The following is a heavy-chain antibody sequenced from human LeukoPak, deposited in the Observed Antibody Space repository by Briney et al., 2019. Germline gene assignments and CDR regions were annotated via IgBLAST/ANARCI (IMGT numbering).Heavy chain of an antibody. CDR1: GGSFSGYY. CDR3: ARGPRTGSYYSH. V-gene: IGHV4-34*01. D-gene: IGHD3-10*01. J-gene: IGHJ4*02. CDR2: INHSGST. Sequence: NPSETLSLTCAVYGGSFSGYYWSWIRQPPGKGLEWVGEINHSGSTNYNPSLKSRVTISVDTSKNQFSLKLSSVTAADTAVYYCARGPRTGSYYSHWGQGTLVTVSS.